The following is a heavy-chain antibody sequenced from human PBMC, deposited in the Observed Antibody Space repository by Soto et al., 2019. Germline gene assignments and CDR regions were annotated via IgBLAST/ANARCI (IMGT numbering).Heavy chain of an antibody. D-gene: IGHD6-6*01. J-gene: IGHJ5*02. CDR3: ARSIAARGDDWFDP. CDR2: ISAYNGNT. Sequence: GVPVKIGCEASGYTVTSSGISWVRQAPGQGLEWMGWISAYNGNTNYAQKLQGRVTMTTDTSTSTAYMELRSLRSDDTAVYYCARSIAARGDDWFDPWGQGTLVTVSS. V-gene: IGHV1-18*01. CDR1: GYTVTSSG.